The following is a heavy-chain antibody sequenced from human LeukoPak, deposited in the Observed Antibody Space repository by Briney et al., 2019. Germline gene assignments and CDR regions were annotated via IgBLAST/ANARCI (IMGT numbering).Heavy chain of an antibody. CDR3: ARDRYYDSSGYYRN. D-gene: IGHD3-22*01. Sequence: ASVKVSCKASGYTFTGYYMHWVRQAPEQGLEWMGWINPNSGGTNYAQKFQGRVTMTRDTSISTAYMELSRLRSDDTAVYYCARDRYYDSSGYYRNWGQGTPVTVSS. CDR2: INPNSGGT. CDR1: GYTFTGYY. J-gene: IGHJ4*02. V-gene: IGHV1-2*02.